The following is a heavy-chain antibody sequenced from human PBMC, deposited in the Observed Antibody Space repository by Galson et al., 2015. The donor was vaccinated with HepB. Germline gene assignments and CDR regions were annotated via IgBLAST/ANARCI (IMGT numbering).Heavy chain of an antibody. CDR1: GGSFSGYY. CDR2: INHSGST. D-gene: IGHD4-17*01. J-gene: IGHJ4*02. Sequence: LSLTCAVYGGSFSGYYWSWIRQPPGKGLEWIGEINHSGSTNYNPSLKSRVTISVDTSKNQFSLKLSSVTAADTAVYYCARTGPSRGKDYGDYLRPLDYWGQGTLVTVSS. CDR3: ARTGPSRGKDYGDYLRPLDY. V-gene: IGHV4-34*01.